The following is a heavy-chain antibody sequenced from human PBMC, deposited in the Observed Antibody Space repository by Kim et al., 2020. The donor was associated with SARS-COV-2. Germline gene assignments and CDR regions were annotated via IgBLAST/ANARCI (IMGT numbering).Heavy chain of an antibody. D-gene: IGHD2-15*01. J-gene: IGHJ6*02. CDR1: GFTFSSYG. CDR3: AKDCRDDYYYGMDV. CDR2: IWYDGSNK. V-gene: IGHV3-33*06. Sequence: GGSLRLSCAASGFTFSSYGMHWVRQAPGKGLEWVAVIWYDGSNKYYADSVKGRFTISRDNSKNTLYLQMNSLRAEDTAVYYCAKDCRDDYYYGMDVWGQGTTVTVSS.